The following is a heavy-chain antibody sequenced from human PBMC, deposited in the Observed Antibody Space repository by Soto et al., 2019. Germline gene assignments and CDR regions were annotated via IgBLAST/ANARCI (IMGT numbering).Heavy chain of an antibody. J-gene: IGHJ6*02. CDR3: AREGYSSGYYYYYGMDV. V-gene: IGHV3-74*01. Sequence: PGGSLRLSCAASGFTLNNYAMSWVRQAPGKGLVWVSRINSDGSSTSYADSVKGRFTISRDNAKNTLYLQMNSLRAEDTAVYYCAREGYSSGYYYYYGMDVWGQGTTVTVSS. CDR2: INSDGSST. D-gene: IGHD6-19*01. CDR1: GFTLNNYA.